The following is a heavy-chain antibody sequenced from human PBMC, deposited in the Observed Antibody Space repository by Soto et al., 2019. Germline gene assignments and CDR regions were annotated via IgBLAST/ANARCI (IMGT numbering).Heavy chain of an antibody. CDR1: GFTFSNYW. CDR2: VNSAGSQS. CDR3: ATGGYSYGWGY. V-gene: IGHV3-74*01. Sequence: EVQLVESGGGLVQPGGSLRLSCVGSGFTFSNYWMHWVRQVPGKGPVWVSRVNSAGSQSSYADFVKGRFTVSRDNAKNTPYLEMNSLSADDTAVYYCATGGYSYGWGYWGQGTLVTVSS. D-gene: IGHD5-18*01. J-gene: IGHJ4*02.